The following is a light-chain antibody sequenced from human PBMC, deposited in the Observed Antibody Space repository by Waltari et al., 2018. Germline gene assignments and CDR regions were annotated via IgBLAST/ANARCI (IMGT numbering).Light chain of an antibody. CDR1: ASNIGHNL. V-gene: IGLV1-44*01. CDR3: AAWDDSLGGRWV. J-gene: IGLJ3*02. Sequence: QSVLTQPPSASGTPGQRVTMSCSGSASNIGHNLVNWYQQLPGKAPKLVIYRSDQRPSGVPDRFSASKSGTSASLAISGLQSEDEADYYCAAWDDSLGGRWVFGGGTKVTVL. CDR2: RSD.